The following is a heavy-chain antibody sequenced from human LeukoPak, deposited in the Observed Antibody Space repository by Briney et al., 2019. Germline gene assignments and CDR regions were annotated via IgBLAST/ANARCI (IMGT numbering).Heavy chain of an antibody. J-gene: IGHJ3*02. CDR3: ARAKFDSSRYYYRGFDI. D-gene: IGHD3-22*01. CDR1: GFTFSSYS. Sequence: GGSLRLSCAASGFTFSSYSMNWVRQAPGKGLEWVSSISSSSSYIYYADSVKGRFTISRDNAKNSLYLQMNSLRAEDTAVYYCARAKFDSSRYYYRGFDIWGQGTMVTVSS. V-gene: IGHV3-21*01. CDR2: ISSSSSYI.